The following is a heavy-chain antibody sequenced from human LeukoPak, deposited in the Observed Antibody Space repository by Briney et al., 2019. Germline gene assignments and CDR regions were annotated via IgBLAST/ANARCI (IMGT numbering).Heavy chain of an antibody. CDR1: GFTFSSYW. J-gene: IGHJ4*02. V-gene: IGHV3-74*01. D-gene: IGHD4-23*01. Sequence: PGRSLRLSCAASGFTFSSYWMNWVRQAPGKGLVWVSRIASDGSSTTYADSVKGRFSISRDNAKNTLYLQMNSLRVEDTAVYYCARGRPQGNDYWGQGTLVTVSS. CDR2: IASDGSST. CDR3: ARGRPQGNDY.